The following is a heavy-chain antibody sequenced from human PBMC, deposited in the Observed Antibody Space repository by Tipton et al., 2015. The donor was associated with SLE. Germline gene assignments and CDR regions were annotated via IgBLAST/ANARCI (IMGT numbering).Heavy chain of an antibody. CDR2: INQDGTEK. CDR1: GFTFSAFW. V-gene: IGHV3-7*04. Sequence: SLRLSCTAPGFTFSAFWMSWVRQAPGKGLEWVANINQDGTEKYFVDSVKGRVTISRDNAKNSLYLQMNSLRVEDTALYYCARGGGSYYDSGIIDYWGQGTLVTVSS. D-gene: IGHD3-10*01. CDR3: ARGGGSYYDSGIIDY. J-gene: IGHJ4*02.